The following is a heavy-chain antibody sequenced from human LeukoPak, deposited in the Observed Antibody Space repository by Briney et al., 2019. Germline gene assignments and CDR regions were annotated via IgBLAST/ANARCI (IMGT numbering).Heavy chain of an antibody. V-gene: IGHV1-46*01. CDR2: INPSGGST. J-gene: IGHJ5*02. Sequence: ASVKASCKASGYTFTSYYMHWVRQAPGQGLEWMGIINPSGGSTSYAQKFQGRVTMTRDTSTSTVYMELSSLRSEDTAVYYCAREGRLRNWFDPWGQGTLVTVSS. CDR1: GYTFTSYY. CDR3: AREGRLRNWFDP. D-gene: IGHD2-15*01.